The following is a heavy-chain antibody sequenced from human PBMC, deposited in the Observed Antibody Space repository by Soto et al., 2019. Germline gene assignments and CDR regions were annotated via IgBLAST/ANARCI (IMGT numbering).Heavy chain of an antibody. J-gene: IGHJ3*02. CDR1: GGTFSSYA. CDR2: IIPIFGTT. D-gene: IGHD1-26*01. CDR3: ARGPEWELPTGHAFDI. V-gene: IGHV1-69*05. Sequence: ASVKVSCKASGGTFSSYAISWVRQAPGQGLEWMGGIIPIFGTTNYAQKLQGRVTMTTDTSTSTAYMELRSLRSDDTAVYYCARGPEWELPTGHAFDIWGQGTMVTVSS.